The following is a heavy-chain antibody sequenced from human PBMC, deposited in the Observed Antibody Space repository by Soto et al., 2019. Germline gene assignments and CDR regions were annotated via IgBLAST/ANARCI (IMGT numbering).Heavy chain of an antibody. Sequence: ASVKVSCKASGYTLSSYTLHWVRQAPGQRLEWMGWINAGNGDAKYSQKFQGRVTITRDTSANSAYMELSSLRSEDTAVYYCARFVLRGLILNSSFDPWGQGTLVTVSS. V-gene: IGHV1-3*01. D-gene: IGHD3-10*01. CDR1: GYTLSSYT. J-gene: IGHJ5*02. CDR3: ARFVLRGLILNSSFDP. CDR2: INAGNGDA.